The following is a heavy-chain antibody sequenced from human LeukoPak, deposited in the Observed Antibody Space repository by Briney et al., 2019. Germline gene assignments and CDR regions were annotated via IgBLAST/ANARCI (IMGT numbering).Heavy chain of an antibody. J-gene: IGHJ4*02. CDR3: ARDYCSSTSCLFDY. CDR1: GYTFTGYH. Sequence: ASVKVSYKASGYTFTGYHMHWVRQAPGQGLEWMGRINPNSGDTNYAQKFQGRVTMTRDTPISTAYMELSRLRSDDTAVYYCARDYCSSTSCLFDYWGQGTLVTVSS. D-gene: IGHD2-2*01. CDR2: INPNSGDT. V-gene: IGHV1-2*06.